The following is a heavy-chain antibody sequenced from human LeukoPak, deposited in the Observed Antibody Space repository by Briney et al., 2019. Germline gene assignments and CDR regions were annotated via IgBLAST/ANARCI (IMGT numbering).Heavy chain of an antibody. Sequence: PSETLSLTCAVCGGSFSGYYWSWIRQPPGKGLEWLGEINHSGSTNYNPSLKSRVTISVDTSKNQFSLKLSSVTAADTAVYYCARARSDYGDYVFDYWGQGTLVTVSS. CDR1: GGSFSGYY. V-gene: IGHV4-34*01. CDR2: INHSGST. D-gene: IGHD4-17*01. CDR3: ARARSDYGDYVFDY. J-gene: IGHJ4*02.